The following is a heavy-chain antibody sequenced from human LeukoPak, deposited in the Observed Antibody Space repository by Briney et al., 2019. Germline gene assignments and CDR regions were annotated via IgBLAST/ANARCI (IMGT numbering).Heavy chain of an antibody. CDR3: ARGHNGDFLKPFDP. CDR2: INPSGGST. V-gene: IGHV1-46*01. J-gene: IGHJ5*02. CDR1: GYTFTSYY. D-gene: IGHD4-17*01. Sequence: ASVKVSCKASGYTFTSYYMHWVRQAPGQGLEWMGIINPSGGSTSYAQKFQGRVTMTTDTSTSTVYMELRSLTSEDTAMYYCARGHNGDFLKPFDPWGQGTLVTVSS.